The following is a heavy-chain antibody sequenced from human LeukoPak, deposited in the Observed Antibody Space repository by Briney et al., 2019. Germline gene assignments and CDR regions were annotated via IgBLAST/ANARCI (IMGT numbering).Heavy chain of an antibody. J-gene: IGHJ4*02. Sequence: GRSLRLSCATSGFTFSNYGMHWVRQAPGKGLEWVAVVSHEGKSQYYADSVRGRFTISRDNSKNTLYLQMNSLRGEDAAVYYCAKEGTAQISTWYDYWGQGTLVTVSS. CDR3: AKEGTAQISTWYDY. CDR2: VSHEGKSQ. V-gene: IGHV3-30*18. D-gene: IGHD6-13*01. CDR1: GFTFSNYG.